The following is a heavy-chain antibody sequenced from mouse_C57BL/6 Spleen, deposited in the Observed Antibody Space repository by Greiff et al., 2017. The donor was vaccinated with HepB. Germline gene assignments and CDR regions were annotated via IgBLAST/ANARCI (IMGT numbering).Heavy chain of an antibody. CDR2: IDPSDSYT. Sequence: QVQLQPGAELVIPGASVKLSCKASGYTFTSYWMHWVKQRPGQGLEWIGEIDPSDSYTNYNQKFKRKSTLTVDKSSSTAYMQLSSLTSEDSAVYYCAINWDGGAWFAYWGQGTLVTVSA. J-gene: IGHJ3*01. CDR1: GYTFTSYW. V-gene: IGHV1-69*01. CDR3: AINWDGGAWFAY. D-gene: IGHD4-1*02.